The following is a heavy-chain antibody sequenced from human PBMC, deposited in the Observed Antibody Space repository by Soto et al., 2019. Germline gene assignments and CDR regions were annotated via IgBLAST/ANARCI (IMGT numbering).Heavy chain of an antibody. J-gene: IGHJ5*02. V-gene: IGHV1-24*01. CDR1: GYTLSKLY. CDR3: ATRGVDCSNGLCHLTRRWFDP. CDR2: FDPEDLQP. D-gene: IGHD2-8*01. Sequence: ASVKVSCKVSGYTLSKLYIHWVRPAPGKGLVLMVGFDPEDLQPGFAQKFQGRVTMTGDTSADTAYMELNSLRSDDTAVYYCATRGVDCSNGLCHLTRRWFDPWG.